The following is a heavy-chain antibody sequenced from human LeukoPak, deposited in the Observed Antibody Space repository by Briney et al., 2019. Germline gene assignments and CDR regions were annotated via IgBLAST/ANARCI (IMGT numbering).Heavy chain of an antibody. V-gene: IGHV4-61*05. CDR2: IYYSGST. J-gene: IGHJ3*02. CDR3: ARLRSAADAFDI. CDR1: GGSISTDNCY. Sequence: SETLSLTCTVSGGSISTDNCYWGWIRQPPGKGLEWIGYIYYSGSTNYNPSLKSRVTISVDTSKNQFSLKLSSVTAADTAVYYCARLRSAADAFDIWGQGTMVTVSS. D-gene: IGHD6-13*01.